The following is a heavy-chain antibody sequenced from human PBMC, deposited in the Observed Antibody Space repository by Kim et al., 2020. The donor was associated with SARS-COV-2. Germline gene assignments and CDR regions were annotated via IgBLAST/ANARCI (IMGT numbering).Heavy chain of an antibody. D-gene: IGHD3-10*01. Sequence: GGSLRLSCAASGFTFSSYAMHWVRQAPGKGLEWVAVISYDGSNKYYADSVKGRFTISRDNSKNTLYLQMNSLRAEDTAVYYCARDKFVKLLWFGELIFDDYWGQGTLVTVSS. V-gene: IGHV3-30*04. J-gene: IGHJ4*02. CDR2: ISYDGSNK. CDR1: GFTFSSYA. CDR3: ARDKFVKLLWFGELIFDDY.